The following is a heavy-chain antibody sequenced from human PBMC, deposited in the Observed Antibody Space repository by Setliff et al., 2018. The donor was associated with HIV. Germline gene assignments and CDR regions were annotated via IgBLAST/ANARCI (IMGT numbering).Heavy chain of an antibody. CDR2: IYHSGST. CDR1: GGSIRSGNW. CDR3: ARPYYDSSDYSWVDAFDI. J-gene: IGHJ3*02. Sequence: SETLSLTCAVSGGSIRSGNWWTWVRPSPGKGLEWIGEIYHSGSTNYSPSLKSRVTISLDKSKNQFSLKLSSVTAADTAVYYCARPYYDSSDYSWVDAFDIWGQGTMVTVSS. D-gene: IGHD3-22*01. V-gene: IGHV4-4*02.